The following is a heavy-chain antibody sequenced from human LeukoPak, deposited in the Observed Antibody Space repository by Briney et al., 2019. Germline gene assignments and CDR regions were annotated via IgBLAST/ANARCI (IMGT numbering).Heavy chain of an antibody. CDR2: IYDSGTT. CDR3: ARQIRATVNYMDV. D-gene: IGHD4-11*01. J-gene: IGHJ6*03. V-gene: IGHV4-39*01. CDR1: GGSISSSSYY. Sequence: SETLSLTCTVSGGSISSSSYYWAWIRQPPGKGLEWIGSIYDSGTTYYNPSLKSRVTISVDTSKNQFSLKLSSVTAADTAVYYCARQIRATVNYMDVWGKGTTVTVSS.